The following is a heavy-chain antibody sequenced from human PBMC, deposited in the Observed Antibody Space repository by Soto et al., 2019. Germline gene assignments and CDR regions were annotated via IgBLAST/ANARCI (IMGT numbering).Heavy chain of an antibody. Sequence: GGSLRLSCAASGFTFSSYWMSWVRQAPGKGLEWVANIKQDGSEKYYVDSVKGRFTISRDNAKNSLYLQMNSLRAEDTAVYYCARDNSDYLNYYYGMDVWGQGTTVTVSS. J-gene: IGHJ6*02. D-gene: IGHD6-25*01. CDR3: ARDNSDYLNYYYGMDV. CDR2: IKQDGSEK. CDR1: GFTFSSYW. V-gene: IGHV3-7*01.